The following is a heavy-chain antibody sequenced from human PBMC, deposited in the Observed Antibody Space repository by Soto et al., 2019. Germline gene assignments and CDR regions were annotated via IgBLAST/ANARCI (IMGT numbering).Heavy chain of an antibody. CDR1: GFTFSSYA. J-gene: IGHJ4*02. D-gene: IGHD3-3*01. Sequence: EVQLLESGGGLVQPGGSLRLSCAASGFTFSSYAXXWVRQAPGKGLEWVSAISGSGGSTYYADSVKGRFTISRDNSKNTLYLQMNSLRAEDTAVYYCAKDLNPFYDFWSGYYTGPFDYWGQGTLVTVSS. CDR2: ISGSGGST. CDR3: AKDLNPFYDFWSGYYTGPFDY. V-gene: IGHV3-23*01.